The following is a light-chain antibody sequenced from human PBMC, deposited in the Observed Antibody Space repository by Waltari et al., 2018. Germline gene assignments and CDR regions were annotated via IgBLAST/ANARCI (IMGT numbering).Light chain of an antibody. CDR2: DVN. J-gene: IGLJ2*01. CDR1: SSDVGRHDS. CDR3: SSQSSDAVVI. Sequence: QSALTQPASVSGSPGQSITISCTGSSSDVGRHDSVSWYQDHPGQAPNVIIYDVNNRPSGVSDRCSGSKSGNTASLTISGLQAEDEANYYCSSQSSDAVVIFGGGTKLTVL. V-gene: IGLV2-14*03.